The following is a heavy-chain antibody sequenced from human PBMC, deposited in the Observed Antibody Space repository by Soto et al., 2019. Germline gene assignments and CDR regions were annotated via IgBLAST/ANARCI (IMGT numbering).Heavy chain of an antibody. CDR1: GGSISAYY. D-gene: IGHD3-9*01. Sequence: SETLSLTCTVSGGSISAYYWSWIRKPPGKGLEWVGYIYYSGSTYYNPTLQSRVTISVDTSKNQYSLKLSSVTAADTAVYYCARIPTYYDILTGPDQRWGQGTRVTVSS. CDR2: IYYSGST. J-gene: IGHJ4*02. V-gene: IGHV4-59*12. CDR3: ARIPTYYDILTGPDQR.